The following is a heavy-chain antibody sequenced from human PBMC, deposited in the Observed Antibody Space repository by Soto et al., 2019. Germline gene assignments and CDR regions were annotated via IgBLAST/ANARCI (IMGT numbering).Heavy chain of an antibody. CDR1: GYTFSGYY. J-gene: IGHJ4*02. CDR3: ARSLLNVILPLAY. D-gene: IGHD3-3*02. CDR2: INTLSGDT. V-gene: IGHV1-2*02. Sequence: QVQLVQSGAEVKKPAASVKVSCKASGYTFSGYYMHWVRQAPGQGLEWMGWINTLSGDTSFPQKFQGRLAMTRDMSIDTAFMEVSRLTSDDTAIYYCARSLLNVILPLAYWGQGTLVSVSS.